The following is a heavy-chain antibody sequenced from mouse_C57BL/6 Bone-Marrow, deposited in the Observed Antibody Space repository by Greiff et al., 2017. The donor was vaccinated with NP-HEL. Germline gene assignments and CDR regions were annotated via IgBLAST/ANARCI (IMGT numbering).Heavy chain of an antibody. Sequence: VQVVESGPELVKPGASVKLSCKASGYTFTSYDINWVKQRPGQGLEWIGWIYPRDGSTKYNEKFKGKATLTVDTSSSTAYMELHSLTSEDSAVYFCASQRYDYDYWYFDVWGTGTTVTVSS. V-gene: IGHV1-85*01. CDR1: GYTFTSYD. CDR3: ASQRYDYDYWYFDV. CDR2: IYPRDGST. D-gene: IGHD2-4*01. J-gene: IGHJ1*03.